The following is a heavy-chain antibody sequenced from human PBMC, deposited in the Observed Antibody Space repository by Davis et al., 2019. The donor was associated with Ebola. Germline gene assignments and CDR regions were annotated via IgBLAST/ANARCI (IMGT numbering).Heavy chain of an antibody. Sequence: GESLKISCAASGFTFSSYAMHWVRQAPGKGLEWVAVISYDGSNKYYADSVKGRFTISRDNSKNTLYLQMNSLRAEDTAVYYCARSTGMDVWSKGTTVTVSS. CDR3: ARSTGMDV. V-gene: IGHV3-30-3*01. J-gene: IGHJ6*04. CDR2: ISYDGSNK. CDR1: GFTFSSYA.